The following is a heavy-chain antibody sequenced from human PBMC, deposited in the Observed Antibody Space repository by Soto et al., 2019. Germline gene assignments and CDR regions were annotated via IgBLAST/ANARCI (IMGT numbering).Heavy chain of an antibody. CDR1: KGSISRGSYY. J-gene: IGHJ4*02. CDR3: AIYGGSSVYFDY. D-gene: IGHD2-15*01. V-gene: IGHV4-30-4*01. Sequence: SHTRSVSKGSISRGSYYCKKKNKPPGTGLEWIGYIYYSGRTYYTPSLKSRVTISVDTSKNQFSLKLSSVTAADTAVYFCAIYGGSSVYFDYWGQGTLVSVSS. CDR2: IYYSGRT.